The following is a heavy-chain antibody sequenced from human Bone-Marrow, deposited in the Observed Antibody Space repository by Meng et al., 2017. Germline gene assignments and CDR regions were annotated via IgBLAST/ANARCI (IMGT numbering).Heavy chain of an antibody. V-gene: IGHV3-11*04. J-gene: IGHJ5*02. CDR1: GFTFSDYY. CDR2: ISSSGSTR. D-gene: IGHD5-18*01. Sequence: GGSLRLSCAASGFTFSDYYMSWIRQAPGKGLEWVSYISSSGSTRYYADSVKGRFTISRDNAKNSLYLQMDSLRAEDTAVYYCARDAGLVDTAMVPFDPWGQGTLVTVSS. CDR3: ARDAGLVDTAMVPFDP.